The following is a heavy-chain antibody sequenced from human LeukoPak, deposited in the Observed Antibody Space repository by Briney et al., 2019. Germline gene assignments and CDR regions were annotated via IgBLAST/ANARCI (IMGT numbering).Heavy chain of an antibody. CDR1: GFTFSSYG. D-gene: IGHD3-10*01. CDR2: IWYDGSNK. J-gene: IGHJ6*02. V-gene: IGHV3-33*01. Sequence: GGSLRLSCAASGFTFSSYGMHWVRQAPGKGLEWVAVIWYDGSNKYYADSVKGRFTISRDNSKNTLYLQMNSLRAEDTAVYYCARDVTYYYGSGSYAHYYYYGMDVWGQGTTVTVSS. CDR3: ARDVTYYYGSGSYAHYYYYGMDV.